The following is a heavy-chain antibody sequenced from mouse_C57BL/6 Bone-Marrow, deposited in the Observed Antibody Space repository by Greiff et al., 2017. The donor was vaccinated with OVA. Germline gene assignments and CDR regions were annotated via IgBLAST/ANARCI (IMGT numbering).Heavy chain of an antibody. D-gene: IGHD1-1*01. CDR2: ISSGSSTI. CDR1: GFTFSDYG. V-gene: IGHV5-17*01. J-gene: IGHJ4*01. Sequence: EVMLVESGGGLVKPGGSLKLSCAASGFTFSDYGMHWVRQAPEKGLEWVAYISSGSSTIYYADTVKGRFTISRDNAKNTLFLQMTSLRSEDTAMYYCAYYSSYYAMDYWGQGTSVTVSS. CDR3: AYYSSYYAMDY.